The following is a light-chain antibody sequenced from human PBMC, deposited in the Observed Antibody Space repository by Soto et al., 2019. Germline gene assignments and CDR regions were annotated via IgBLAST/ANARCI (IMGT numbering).Light chain of an antibody. CDR1: QSVRSS. Sequence: EIVLTQSPSTLSLSPGERATLSCRASQSVRSSLAWYQQQPDQAPRLLIYDASNRATGIPARFSGSGSGTDFTLTISSLEPKDFAVYYCQQRSNWPGTFGQGTKVDIK. CDR3: QQRSNWPGT. CDR2: DAS. J-gene: IGKJ1*01. V-gene: IGKV3-11*01.